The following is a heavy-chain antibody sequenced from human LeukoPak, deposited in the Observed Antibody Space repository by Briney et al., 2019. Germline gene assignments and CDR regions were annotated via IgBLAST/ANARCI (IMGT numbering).Heavy chain of an antibody. V-gene: IGHV3-21*01. Sequence: GGSLRLSCAASGFSFSTYTMNWVRQAPGKGLEWVSSITSTGIYIYYADPVKGRFTISRDNAKNSLYLQMNSLTVEDTAVYYCARDMGWQQFDQWGQGTLVTVSS. CDR2: ITSTGIYI. CDR3: ARDMGWQQFDQ. D-gene: IGHD5-24*01. CDR1: GFSFSTYT. J-gene: IGHJ4*02.